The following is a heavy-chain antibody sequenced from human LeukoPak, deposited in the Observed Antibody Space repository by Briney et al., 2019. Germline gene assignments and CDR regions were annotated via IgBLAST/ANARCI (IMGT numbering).Heavy chain of an antibody. CDR2: INHSGST. V-gene: IGHV4-34*01. D-gene: IGHD2-15*01. CDR3: ARVVGAPRSYYYYGMDV. J-gene: IGHJ6*02. Sequence: SETLSLTCAVYGGYFSGYYWSWIRQPPGKGLQWIGEINHSGSTNYNPSLKSRVTISVDTSKNQFSLKLSSVTAADTAVYYCARVVGAPRSYYYYGMDVWGQGTTVTVSS. CDR1: GGYFSGYY.